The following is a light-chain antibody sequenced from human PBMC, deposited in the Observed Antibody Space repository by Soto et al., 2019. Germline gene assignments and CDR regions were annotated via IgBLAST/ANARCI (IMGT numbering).Light chain of an antibody. CDR2: QAS. V-gene: IGKV1-5*03. J-gene: IGKJ1*01. CDR3: QQYSTYLWT. CDR1: QNIRTW. Sequence: DIQMTQSPSTLSASVRDRVTMTCRASQNIRTWLAWYQQKPGKAPRLLMYQASSLKSGVPSRFSGSGSETEFTLTITSLQPDDTATYFCQQYSTYLWTFGQGTKVDVK.